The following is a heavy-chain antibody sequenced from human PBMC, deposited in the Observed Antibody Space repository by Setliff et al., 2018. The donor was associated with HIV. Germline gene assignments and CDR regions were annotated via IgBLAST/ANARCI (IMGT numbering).Heavy chain of an antibody. Sequence: HPGGSLRLSCAASGFTFSNYMSWVRQAPGKGLEWVSVIYSGGSTYYADFVKGRFTISRDNAKNTLYLQMNSLRAEDTAVYSCARARGGNSEWSYWGQGTLVTVSS. V-gene: IGHV3-66*01. CDR2: IYSGGST. J-gene: IGHJ4*02. D-gene: IGHD2-15*01. CDR3: ARARGGNSEWSY. CDR1: GFTFSNY.